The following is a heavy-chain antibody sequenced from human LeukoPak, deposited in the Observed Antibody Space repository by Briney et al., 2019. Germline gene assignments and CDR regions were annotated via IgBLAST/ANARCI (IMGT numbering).Heavy chain of an antibody. Sequence: GGSLRLSCAASGFTFSSYAMSWVRQAPGEGLEWVSAISGSGGSTYYADSVKGRFTISRDNSKNTLYLQMNSLRAEDTAVYYCAKWRVLLWFGDEGAFDYWGQGTLVTVSS. CDR1: GFTFSSYA. CDR2: ISGSGGST. J-gene: IGHJ4*02. D-gene: IGHD3-10*01. CDR3: AKWRVLLWFGDEGAFDY. V-gene: IGHV3-23*01.